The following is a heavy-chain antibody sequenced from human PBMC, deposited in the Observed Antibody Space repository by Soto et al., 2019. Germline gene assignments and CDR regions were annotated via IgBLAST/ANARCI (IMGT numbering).Heavy chain of an antibody. CDR1: GFTFSSYW. Sequence: GSLRLSCAASGFTFSSYWMHWVRQAPGKGLVWVSRINSDGSSTSYADSVKGRFTISRDNAKNTLYLQMNSLRAEDTAVYYCARDRYRSYYFDYWGQGTLVTSPQ. D-gene: IGHD3-16*02. CDR3: ARDRYRSYYFDY. CDR2: INSDGSST. J-gene: IGHJ4*02. V-gene: IGHV3-74*01.